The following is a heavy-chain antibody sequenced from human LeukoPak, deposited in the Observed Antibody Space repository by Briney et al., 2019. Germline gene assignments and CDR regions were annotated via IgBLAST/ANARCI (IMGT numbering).Heavy chain of an antibody. CDR2: INPSGGST. D-gene: IGHD3-16*01. CDR3: ARGNGLWAPLSY. CDR1: GYTFTNYF. V-gene: IGHV1-46*01. Sequence: ASVKVSCKASGYTFTNYFMHWVRQAPGQGLEWMGIINPSGGSTSYAQKFQGRVTMTRDTSTSTVYMELSSLRSEDTAVYYCARGNGLWAPLSYWGQGTLVTVSS. J-gene: IGHJ4*02.